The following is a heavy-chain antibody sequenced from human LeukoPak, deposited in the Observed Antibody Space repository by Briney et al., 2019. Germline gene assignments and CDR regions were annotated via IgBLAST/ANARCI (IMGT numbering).Heavy chain of an antibody. D-gene: IGHD5-24*01. CDR1: GFTFSSYS. CDR2: IGGGASTI. Sequence: PGGSLRRSCAASGFTFSSYSMNWVRQAPGKGLEWVSYIGGGASTISYADSVQGRFIITRDNAKNSLYLQMNSLTDEDTAVYYCARDRDYSFDYWGQGTLVTVSS. V-gene: IGHV3-48*02. CDR3: ARDRDYSFDY. J-gene: IGHJ4*02.